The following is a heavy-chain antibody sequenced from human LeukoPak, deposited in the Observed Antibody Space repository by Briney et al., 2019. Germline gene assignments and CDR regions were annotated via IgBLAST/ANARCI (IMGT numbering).Heavy chain of an antibody. Sequence: TSSETLSLTCTVSGGSVSSGSYYWSWIRQPPGKGLEWIGYIYYSGSTNYNPSLKSRVTISVDTSKNQFSLKLSSVTAADTAVYYCARSGAHRVEHPRDNWFDPWGQGTLVTVSS. V-gene: IGHV4-61*01. CDR3: ARSGAHRVEHPRDNWFDP. CDR2: IYYSGST. J-gene: IGHJ5*02. D-gene: IGHD3-10*01. CDR1: GGSVSSGSYY.